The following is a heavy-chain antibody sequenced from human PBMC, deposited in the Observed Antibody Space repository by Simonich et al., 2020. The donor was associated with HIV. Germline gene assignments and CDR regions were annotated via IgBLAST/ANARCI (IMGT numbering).Heavy chain of an antibody. CDR2: INHSWST. D-gene: IGHD2-21*02. V-gene: IGHV4-34*10. CDR3: ARLRGDRYDY. Sequence: HVQLQESGPGLVKPSETLSLTCTVYGESFSSYYWTWIRQPPGKGLEWIGEINHSWSTNYNPSRKSRVTMSVDTSKNQFSLKLNSVTAADTAIYYCARLRGDRYDYWGQGTLVTVSS. J-gene: IGHJ4*02. CDR1: GESFSSYY.